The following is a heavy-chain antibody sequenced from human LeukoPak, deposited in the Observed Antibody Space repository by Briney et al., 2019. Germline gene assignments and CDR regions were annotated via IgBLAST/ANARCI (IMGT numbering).Heavy chain of an antibody. D-gene: IGHD2-15*01. J-gene: IGHJ5*02. Sequence: GGSLRLSCAASGYTFSSYSMNWVPQAPGQGLEWVSSISRSSSYIYYADSVKGRFTISRDKATNSPYLQMNSLRSEDTAVYYCALVVAAHFPNNWFAPGGQGTLVTVPS. CDR2: ISRSSSYI. CDR3: ALVVAAHFPNNWFAP. V-gene: IGHV3-21*01. CDR1: GYTFSSYS.